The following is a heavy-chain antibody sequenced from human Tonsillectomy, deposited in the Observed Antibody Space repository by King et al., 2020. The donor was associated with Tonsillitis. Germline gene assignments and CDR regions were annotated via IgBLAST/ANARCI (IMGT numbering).Heavy chain of an antibody. CDR1: GGSISSSSYY. V-gene: IGHV4-39*01. CDR3: ARLTAMGGGGFYY. D-gene: IGHD5-18*01. CDR2: IYYSGST. J-gene: IGHJ4*02. Sequence: QVQLQESGPGLVNPSETLSLPCTVSGGSISSSSYYWGWIRQPPGKGLEWIGSIYYSGSTYYNPSLKSRVTISVDTSKNQFSLKLSSVTAADTAVYYCARLTAMGGGGFYYWGQGTLVTVSS.